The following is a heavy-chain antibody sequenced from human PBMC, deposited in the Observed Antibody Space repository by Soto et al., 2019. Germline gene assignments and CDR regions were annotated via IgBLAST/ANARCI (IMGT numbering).Heavy chain of an antibody. CDR3: AKAGDHSYFYY. D-gene: IGHD3-10*01. CDR1: VFTFNNYA. Sequence: PRWSLRLSCSASVFTFNNYAMNWFRLAPGKGLEWVSAISGSGDNTYYADSVKGRFTISRDNSKNTLYLQMNSLRAEDTAVYYCAKAGDHSYFYYWGQGTLVTVSS. V-gene: IGHV3-23*01. CDR2: ISGSGDNT. J-gene: IGHJ4*02.